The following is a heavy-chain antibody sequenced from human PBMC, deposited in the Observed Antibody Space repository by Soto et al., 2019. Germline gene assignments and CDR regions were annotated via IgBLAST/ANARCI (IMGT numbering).Heavy chain of an antibody. CDR2: IYYSGIT. J-gene: IGHJ6*02. CDR3: ARYKSIYYYGMDV. V-gene: IGHV4-61*08. Sequence: SETLALTCTVSGGSISSGDYYWSWIRQPPGKGLEWIGYIYYSGITNYNPSLKSRVTISVDTSKNQFSLKLSSVTAADTAVYYCARYKSIYYYGMDVWGQGTTVTVSS. D-gene: IGHD1-20*01. CDR1: GGSISSGDYY.